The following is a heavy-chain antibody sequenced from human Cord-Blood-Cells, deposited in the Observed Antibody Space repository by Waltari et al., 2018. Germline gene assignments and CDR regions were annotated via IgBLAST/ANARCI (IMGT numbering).Heavy chain of an antibody. Sequence: QVQLQQWGAGLLKPSEPLSLTCAVYGGSFSGYYWSWIGQPPGKGLEWIGEIHHSGSTNYNPSLKSRVTISVDTSKNQFSLKLSSVTAADTAVYYCARGDWGSAFDIWGQGTMVTVSS. D-gene: IGHD7-27*01. CDR2: IHHSGST. J-gene: IGHJ3*02. CDR3: ARGDWGSAFDI. V-gene: IGHV4-34*01. CDR1: GGSFSGYY.